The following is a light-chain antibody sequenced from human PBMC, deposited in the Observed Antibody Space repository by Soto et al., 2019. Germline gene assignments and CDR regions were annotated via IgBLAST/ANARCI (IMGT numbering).Light chain of an antibody. J-gene: IGLJ1*01. CDR3: CSYAGSSASYV. CDR2: EGT. Sequence: QSVLTQPASVSGSPGQSITISCTGTSSDVGSYNLVSWYQHHPGKAPKLMIYEGTKRPSGVSNRFSASKSGNTASLTISGLQAEDEADYYCCSYAGSSASYVFGTGTKFTV. CDR1: SSDVGSYNL. V-gene: IGLV2-23*01.